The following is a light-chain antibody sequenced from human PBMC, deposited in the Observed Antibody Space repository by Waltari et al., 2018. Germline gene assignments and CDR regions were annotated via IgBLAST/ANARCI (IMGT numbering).Light chain of an antibody. J-gene: IGLJ2*01. V-gene: IGLV3-21*02. CDR1: TLGGNS. Sequence: SFVLPPPPSVSVAPGQTASLTFGGDTLGGNSVHLYQQKPGQAPILVVYDDIDRPSGVPERLSGSNSGITATLTISSVEAGDEADYYCQVWDTTTDQVIFGGGTRLTVL. CDR3: QVWDTTTDQVI. CDR2: DDI.